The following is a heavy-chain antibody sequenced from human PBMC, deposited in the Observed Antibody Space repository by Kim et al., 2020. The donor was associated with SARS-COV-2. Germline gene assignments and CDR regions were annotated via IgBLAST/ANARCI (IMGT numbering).Heavy chain of an antibody. J-gene: IGHJ6*02. CDR3: ARNYGMDV. CDR2: GSTT. V-gene: IGHV3-74*01. Sequence: GSTTRYADSVKGRFTISRDNAKNTLYLQMNSLRAEDTAVYYYARNYGMDVWGQGTTVTVSS.